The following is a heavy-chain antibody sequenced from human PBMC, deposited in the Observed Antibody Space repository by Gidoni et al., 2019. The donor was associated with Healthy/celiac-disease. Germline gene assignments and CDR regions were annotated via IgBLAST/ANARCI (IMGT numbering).Heavy chain of an antibody. CDR2: IYYSGST. D-gene: IGHD1-26*01. J-gene: IGHJ4*02. CDR1: GGSVSRGSYY. CDR3: ARSSIVGATMRVGDY. Sequence: QVQLQESGPGLVKPSETLSLPCTVSGGSVSRGSYYWSWIRQPPGKGLEWIGYIYYSGSTNYNPSLKSRVTISVDTSKNQFSLKLSSVTAADTAVYYCARSSIVGATMRVGDYWGQGTLVTVSS. V-gene: IGHV4-61*01.